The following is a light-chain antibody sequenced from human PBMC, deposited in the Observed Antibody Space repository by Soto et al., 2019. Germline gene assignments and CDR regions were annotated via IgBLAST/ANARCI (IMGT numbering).Light chain of an antibody. CDR1: QSVSTD. Sequence: EIVMTQSPATLSVSPGERATLSCRASQSVSTDLAWYQQKPGQAPRLLIYGASTRATGIPGRFSGSGSGTEFTLTISSLQSEDFAVYYCQQYKDWSPNLTFGGGTKVEIK. CDR2: GAS. J-gene: IGKJ4*01. V-gene: IGKV3-15*01. CDR3: QQYKDWSPNLT.